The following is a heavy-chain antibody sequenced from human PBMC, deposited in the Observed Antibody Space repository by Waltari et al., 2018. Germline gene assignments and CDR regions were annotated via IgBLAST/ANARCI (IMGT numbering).Heavy chain of an antibody. CDR1: GFTFSSYA. D-gene: IGHD3-22*01. V-gene: IGHV3-23*01. CDR2: IRGSGGST. CDR3: AKTSSGSYGEFDY. Sequence: EVQLLESGGGLVQPGGSLRLSCAASGFTFSSYAMSWVRQAPGKGVEWVSAIRGSGGSTYYADSVKGRFTISRDNSKNTLYLQMNSLRAEDTAVYYCAKTSSGSYGEFDYWGQGTLVIVSS. J-gene: IGHJ4*02.